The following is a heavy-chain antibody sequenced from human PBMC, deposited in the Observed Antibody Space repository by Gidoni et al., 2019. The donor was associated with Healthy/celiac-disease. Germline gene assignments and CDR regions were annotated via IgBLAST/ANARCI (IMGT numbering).Heavy chain of an antibody. Sequence: QVQLQESGPGLVKPSQTLSLTCTVSGGSIRRGSYYWSWIRQPAGKGLEWIGRIYTSGSTNYNPSLKSRVTISVDTSKNQFSLKLSSVTAADTAVYYCAREVNYYGSGNSLGFDYWGQGTLVTVSS. CDR3: AREVNYYGSGNSLGFDY. CDR2: IYTSGST. J-gene: IGHJ4*02. CDR1: GGSIRRGSYY. V-gene: IGHV4-61*02. D-gene: IGHD3-10*01.